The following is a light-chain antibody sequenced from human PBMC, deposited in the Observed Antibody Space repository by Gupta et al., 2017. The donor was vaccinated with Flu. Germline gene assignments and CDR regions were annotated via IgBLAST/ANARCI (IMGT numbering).Light chain of an antibody. J-gene: IGLJ3*02. V-gene: IGLV2-14*01. Sequence: QSALTQPASVSGSPGQSITIPCSGTSSDIGGSNYVSWYQQHPGKAPKLIIYEVTYRPSGVSNRFSGSKSGNTASLTISGLQAGDEADYYCCSFTDSRTWVFGGGTKLAVL. CDR3: CSFTDSRTWV. CDR1: SSDIGGSNY. CDR2: EVT.